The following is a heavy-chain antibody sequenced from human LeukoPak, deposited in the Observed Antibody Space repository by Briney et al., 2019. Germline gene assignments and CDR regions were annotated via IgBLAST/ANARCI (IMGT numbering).Heavy chain of an antibody. CDR3: ARGTKGSGSYYNPFDY. CDR1: DDSISSYY. D-gene: IGHD3-10*01. J-gene: IGHJ4*02. CDR2: IYASGST. V-gene: IGHV4-4*07. Sequence: SETLSLTCTVSDDSISSYYWSWLRQPAGKGLEWIGRIYASGSTNYNPSLKGRVTMSMDTSKNQFSLRLTSVTAADTAVYYCARGTKGSGSYYNPFDYWGQGTLVTVSS.